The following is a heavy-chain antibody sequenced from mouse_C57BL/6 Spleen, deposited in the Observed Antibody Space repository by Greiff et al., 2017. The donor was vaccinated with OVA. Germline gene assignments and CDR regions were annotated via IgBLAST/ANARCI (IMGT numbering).Heavy chain of an antibody. J-gene: IGHJ3*01. D-gene: IGHD2-4*01. V-gene: IGHV1-55*01. CDR3: ARKGNYDYEAWFAY. CDR1: GYTFTSYW. Sequence: QVQLKQPGAELVKPGASVKMSCKASGYTFTSYWITWVKQRPGQGLEWIGDIYPGSGSTNYNEKFKSKATLTVDTSSSTAYMQLSSLTSEDSAVYYCARKGNYDYEAWFAYWGQGTLVTVSA. CDR2: IYPGSGST.